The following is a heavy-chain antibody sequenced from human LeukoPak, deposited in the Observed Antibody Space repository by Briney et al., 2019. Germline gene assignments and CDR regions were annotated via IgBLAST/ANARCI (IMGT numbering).Heavy chain of an antibody. CDR2: INPSGGST. Sequence: ASVKVPCKTSGYTFSDYYMHRVRQAPGQGIEWMGIINPSGGSTSYAQKFQGRVTMTRDMSTSTVYMELSSLRSEDTAVYYCARDRERPLYGGNSINYFDYWGQGTLVTVSS. J-gene: IGHJ4*02. D-gene: IGHD4-23*01. V-gene: IGHV1-46*01. CDR3: ARDRERPLYGGNSINYFDY. CDR1: GYTFSDYY.